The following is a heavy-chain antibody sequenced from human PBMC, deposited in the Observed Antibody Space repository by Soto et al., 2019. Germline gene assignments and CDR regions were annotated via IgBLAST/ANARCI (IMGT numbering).Heavy chain of an antibody. J-gene: IGHJ4*02. D-gene: IGHD2-21*01. V-gene: IGHV3-13*04. Sequence: DVQLVEAGGGLVQSGGSLRLSCAASGFSFSNSDMHWVRQATGKGLEWVSGIASTGDTYYQDSVKGRFTISRDNARSYLYLHMNSLRAGDTAVYYCVKDGARGETYFDYWGQGTLVTVSS. CDR1: GFSFSNSD. CDR2: IASTGDT. CDR3: VKDGARGETYFDY.